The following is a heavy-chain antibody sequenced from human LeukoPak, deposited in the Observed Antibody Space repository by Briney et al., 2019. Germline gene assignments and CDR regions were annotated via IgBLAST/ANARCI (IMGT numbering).Heavy chain of an antibody. CDR3: ARTYYDILTGYDDALDI. CDR2: VYYIGST. CDR1: GGSLSMSY. J-gene: IGHJ3*02. D-gene: IGHD3-9*01. Sequence: SETLSLIRPVSGGSLSMSYWSWIRQPAGKGREWLGCVYYIGSTNYPPSLRSRATIPVDTPKKQFFLKLSSLDAADTAVYYCARTYYDILTGYDDALDIWGQGTMVAVSS. V-gene: IGHV4-59*08.